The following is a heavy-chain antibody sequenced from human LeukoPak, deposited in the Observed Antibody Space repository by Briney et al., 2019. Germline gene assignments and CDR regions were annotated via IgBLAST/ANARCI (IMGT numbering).Heavy chain of an antibody. D-gene: IGHD2-15*01. V-gene: IGHV3-30*01. Sequence: GGSLRLSCVASGFTFTDHSMHWVRQPPGKGLEWVAVASSDEMTTFYGDSVKGRFTISRDNPTSTVILQMNSLRAEDTAVYYCVKGGGSIGRSYYFDYWGQGTLVTVSS. CDR3: VKGGGSIGRSYYFDY. J-gene: IGHJ4*02. CDR1: GFTFTDHS. CDR2: ASSDEMTT.